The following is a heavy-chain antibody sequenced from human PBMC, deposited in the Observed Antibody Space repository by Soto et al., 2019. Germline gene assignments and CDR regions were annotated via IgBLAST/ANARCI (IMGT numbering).Heavy chain of an antibody. J-gene: IGHJ6*03. Sequence: SETLALTCTGSGGSISSCYWGWIRKPPGKGLGWIGYIYDSGRTEYKASVNSRGTISVDTAKHQFALKLSSATAADTAVYYCAARTIFGVGSYYYYTGVWGKGTPATV. CDR1: GGSISSCY. V-gene: IGHV4-59*01. D-gene: IGHD3-3*02. CDR2: IYDSGRT. CDR3: AARTIFGVGSYYYYTGV.